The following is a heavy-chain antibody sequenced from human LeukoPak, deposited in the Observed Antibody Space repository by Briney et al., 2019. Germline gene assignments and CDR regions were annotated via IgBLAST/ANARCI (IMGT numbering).Heavy chain of an antibody. D-gene: IGHD1-26*01. V-gene: IGHV3-21*01. CDR2: ISSNNRYI. CDR3: ARDLRKYSGSSLDY. CDR1: GFTFSTYS. Sequence: PGGSLRLPCAASGFTFSTYSMNWVRQAPGKGLEWVSSISSNNRYIYYADSVKGRFTISRDNSKNTLYLQMNSLRAEDTAVYYCARDLRKYSGSSLDYWGQGTLVTVSS. J-gene: IGHJ4*02.